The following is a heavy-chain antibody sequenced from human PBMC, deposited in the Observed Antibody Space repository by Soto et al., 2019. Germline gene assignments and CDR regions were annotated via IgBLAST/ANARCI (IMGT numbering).Heavy chain of an antibody. Sequence: PSETLSLTCTVSRGSINSHYWSWIRQHPGKGLEWIGYIYYSGSTYYNPSLKSRVTISVDTSKNQFSLKLSSVTAADTAVYYCARLQDIVFDPWGQGTLVTVSS. J-gene: IGHJ5*02. CDR1: RGSINSHY. CDR2: IYYSGST. D-gene: IGHD5-12*01. CDR3: ARLQDIVFDP. V-gene: IGHV4-59*08.